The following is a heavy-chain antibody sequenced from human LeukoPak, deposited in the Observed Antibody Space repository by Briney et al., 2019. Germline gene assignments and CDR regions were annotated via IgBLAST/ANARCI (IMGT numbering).Heavy chain of an antibody. CDR3: AKDSILRYFDWLSPPHYFDY. J-gene: IGHJ4*02. V-gene: IGHV3-53*01. D-gene: IGHD3-9*01. CDR1: GFTVSSNY. Sequence: SGGSLRLSCAASGFTVSSNYMSWVRQAPGKGLEWVSVIYSGGSTYYADSVKGRFTISRDNSKNTLYLQMNSLRAEDTAVYYCAKDSILRYFDWLSPPHYFDYWGQGTLVTVSS. CDR2: IYSGGST.